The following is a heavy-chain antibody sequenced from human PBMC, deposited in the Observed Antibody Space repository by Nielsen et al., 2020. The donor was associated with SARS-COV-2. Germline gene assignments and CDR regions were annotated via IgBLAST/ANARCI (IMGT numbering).Heavy chain of an antibody. D-gene: IGHD4/OR15-4a*01. CDR1: GFTFSSYS. Sequence: GSLRLSCEASGFTFSSYSLNWVRQAPGKGLEWVSFVSGSSYFTHYADSVRGRFTVSRDNARNTLYLQMSSLRVEDTAVYYCAKADGDYGHGSFDYWGQGTLVTVSS. J-gene: IGHJ4*02. CDR2: VSGSSYFT. CDR3: AKADGDYGHGSFDY. V-gene: IGHV3-21*01.